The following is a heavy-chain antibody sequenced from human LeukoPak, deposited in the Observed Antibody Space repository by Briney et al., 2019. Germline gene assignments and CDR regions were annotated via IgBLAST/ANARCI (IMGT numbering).Heavy chain of an antibody. J-gene: IGHJ4*02. D-gene: IGHD3-9*01. CDR1: GFTFSSYS. Sequence: GGSLRLSCAASGFTFSSYSMNWVRQAPGKGLEWVAFIRYDGSNKYYADSVKGRFTISRDNSKNTLYLQMNSLRAEDTAVYYCAKDQSTGWPYYFDYWGQGTLVTVSS. CDR2: IRYDGSNK. CDR3: AKDQSTGWPYYFDY. V-gene: IGHV3-30*02.